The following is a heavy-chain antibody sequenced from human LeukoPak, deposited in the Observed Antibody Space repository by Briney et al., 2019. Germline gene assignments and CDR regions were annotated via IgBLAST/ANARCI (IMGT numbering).Heavy chain of an antibody. CDR3: AREEVFDSSGYFDY. CDR1: GGSISSGGYY. V-gene: IGHV4-31*03. J-gene: IGHJ4*02. D-gene: IGHD3-22*01. Sequence: PSETLSLTCTVSGGSISSGGYYWSWIHQHPGKGLEWIGYIYYSGSTYYNPSLKSRVTISVDTSKNQFSLKLSSVTAADTAVYYCAREEVFDSSGYFDYWGQGTLVTVSS. CDR2: IYYSGST.